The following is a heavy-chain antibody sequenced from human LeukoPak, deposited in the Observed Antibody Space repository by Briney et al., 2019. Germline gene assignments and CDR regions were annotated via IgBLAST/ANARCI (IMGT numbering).Heavy chain of an antibody. CDR2: IYYSGST. D-gene: IGHD6-19*01. V-gene: IGHV4-39*07. CDR3: ARGGIVAGMYFGL. CDR1: GGSISSSSYY. Sequence: SETLSLTCTVSGGSISSSSYYWGWIRQPPGKGLEWIGSIYYSGSTYYNPSLKSRVTISVDTSKNQFSLKLSSVTAADPGVYYCARGGIVAGMYFGLRGRGTPV. J-gene: IGHJ2*01.